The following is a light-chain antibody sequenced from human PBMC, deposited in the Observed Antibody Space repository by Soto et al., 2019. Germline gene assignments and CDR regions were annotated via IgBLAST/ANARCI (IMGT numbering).Light chain of an antibody. V-gene: IGKV3-20*01. CDR3: QQYGSSPTT. Sequence: DIVLTQSPGTLSLSTGERATLSCRASQNVINNYICWYQQKPGQAPRRLIYGASSRATGIPARFSGSGSGTDFTLTISRLEPEDFAVYYCQQYGSSPTTFGQGTKVDIK. CDR2: GAS. J-gene: IGKJ1*01. CDR1: QNVINNY.